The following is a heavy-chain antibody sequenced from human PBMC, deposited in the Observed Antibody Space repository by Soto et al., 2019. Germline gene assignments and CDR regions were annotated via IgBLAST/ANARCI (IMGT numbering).Heavy chain of an antibody. V-gene: IGHV1-69*13. CDR3: AATTPGRGSSWYYYYGMDV. CDR1: GGTFSSYA. D-gene: IGHD6-13*01. J-gene: IGHJ6*02. CDR2: IIPIFGTA. Sequence: SVKVSCKASGGTFSSYAISWVRQAPGQGLEWMGGIIPIFGTANYAQKFQGRVTITADESTSTAYMELNSLRSEDTAVYYCAATTPGRGSSWYYYYGMDVWGQGTTVTVSS.